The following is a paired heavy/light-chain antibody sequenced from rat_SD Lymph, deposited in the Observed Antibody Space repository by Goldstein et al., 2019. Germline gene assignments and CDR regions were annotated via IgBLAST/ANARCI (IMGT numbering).Heavy chain of an antibody. V-gene: IGHV5S10*01. D-gene: IGHD1-5*01. CDR3: ATGPRYNYYYVMDA. CDR1: GFTFSDYN. CDR2: IIYDGSRT. Sequence: EVQLVESGGGLVQPGRSLKLSCAASGFTFSDYNMAWVRQAPKKGLEWVATIIYDGSRTYYRDSVKGRFTISRDNAKSTLYLQMDSLRSEDTATYYCATGPRYNYYYVMDAWGQGASVTVSS. J-gene: IGHJ4*01.
Light chain of an antibody. CDR3: AQFLEYPYT. Sequence: DIVLTQAPLSVSVTPGESASISCRSSKSLLSSKGITSLYWYLQKPGKSPQLLIYRMSNLASGVPDRFSGSGSETDFTLKISKVETEDVGVYYCAQFLEYPYTFGAGTKLELK. CDR2: RMS. V-gene: IGKV2S11*01. J-gene: IGKJ2-3*01. CDR1: KSLLSSKGITS.